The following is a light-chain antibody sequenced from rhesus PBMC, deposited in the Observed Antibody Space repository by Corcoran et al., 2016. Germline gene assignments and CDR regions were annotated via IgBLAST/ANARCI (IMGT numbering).Light chain of an antibody. CDR3: QQYNSDPLT. Sequence: DIQMTQSPSSLSASVGDRVTITCRASQGISSYLAWYQQKPGKAPKSLIYHASSLVRGVPSRFSGSGSGTEITLTISSLQSEEFATYYCQQYNSDPLTFGGGTKVEIK. V-gene: IGKV1-37*01. CDR2: HAS. CDR1: QGISSY. J-gene: IGKJ4*01.